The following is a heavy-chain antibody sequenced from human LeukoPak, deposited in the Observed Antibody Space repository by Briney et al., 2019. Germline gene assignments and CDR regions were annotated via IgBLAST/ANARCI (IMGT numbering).Heavy chain of an antibody. Sequence: PGGSLRLSCAASGFTFSSYWMSWVRQAPGKGLEWVGRIKDKFYSETTDYAAPVKGRFIISRDDSKKTVYLQMNSLKADDTAVYFCTTVTVCTGSSCPGAFDHWGQGTVVTVSS. V-gene: IGHV3-15*01. CDR1: GFTFSSYW. J-gene: IGHJ4*02. CDR3: TTVTVCTGSSCPGAFDH. CDR2: IKDKFYSETT. D-gene: IGHD2-8*02.